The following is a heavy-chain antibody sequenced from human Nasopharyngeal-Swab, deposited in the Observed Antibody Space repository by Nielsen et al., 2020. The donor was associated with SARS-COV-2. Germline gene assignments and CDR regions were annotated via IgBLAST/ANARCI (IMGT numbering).Heavy chain of an antibody. J-gene: IGHJ4*02. D-gene: IGHD2-2*01. CDR2: INPNSGGT. Sequence: WVRQAPGQGLEWMGRINPNSGGTNYAQRFQGRVTMTRDTSISTAYMGLSRLRSDDTAVYYCARSDQQFLFYWGQGTLVTVSS. V-gene: IGHV1-2*06. CDR3: ARSDQQFLFY.